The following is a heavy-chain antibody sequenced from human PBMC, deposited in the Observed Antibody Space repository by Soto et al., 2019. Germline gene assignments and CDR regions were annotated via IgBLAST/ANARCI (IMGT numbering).Heavy chain of an antibody. V-gene: IGHV3-7*01. D-gene: IGHD3-10*01. CDR1: GLTFSSYW. CDR3: ARGEAIGDDP. Sequence: EVQLVESGGGLAQPGGTLRLSCAASGLTFSSYWMTWVRQAPGKGLEWVANIKQDGREKYYVDSVKGRFTISRDNAKNSLYLQMTNLRVEDTAVYYCARGEAIGDDPWGHGTLVTVSS. CDR2: IKQDGREK. J-gene: IGHJ5*02.